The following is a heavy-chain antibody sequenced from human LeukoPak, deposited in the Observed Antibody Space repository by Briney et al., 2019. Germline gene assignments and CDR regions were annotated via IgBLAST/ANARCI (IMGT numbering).Heavy chain of an antibody. CDR3: ARDRFIRVELGYMDV. D-gene: IGHD1-7*01. CDR2: IKQDGSEI. J-gene: IGHJ6*03. CDR1: GFIFSNYW. V-gene: IGHV3-7*01. Sequence: PGGSLRLSCAASGFIFSNYWMSWVRQAPGKGLEWVANIKQDGSEIYSVDSVKGRFTISRDNAKNSLYLQMNSLRAEDTAVYYCARDRFIRVELGYMDVWGKGTTVTVSS.